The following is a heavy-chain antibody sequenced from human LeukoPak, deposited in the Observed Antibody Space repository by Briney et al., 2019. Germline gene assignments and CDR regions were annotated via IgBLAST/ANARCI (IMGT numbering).Heavy chain of an antibody. CDR2: IYHSGST. V-gene: IGHV4-30-2*01. CDR3: ASDLVGATRRFDY. Sequence: SQTLSLTCTVSGGSISSGGYYWSWIRQPPGKGLKWIGYIYHSGSTYYNPSLKSRVTISVDRSKNQFSLKLSSVTAADTAVYYCASDLVGATRRFDYWGQGTLVTVSS. J-gene: IGHJ4*02. CDR1: GGSISSGGYY. D-gene: IGHD1-26*01.